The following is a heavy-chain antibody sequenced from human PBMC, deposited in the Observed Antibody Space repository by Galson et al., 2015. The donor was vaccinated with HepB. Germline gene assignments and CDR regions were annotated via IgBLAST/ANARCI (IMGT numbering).Heavy chain of an antibody. CDR2: SSGTDGRR. Sequence: PLRHACLASGFAVRAYALTWVGQAPGEGLEWVSVSSGTDGRRYYADSVKGLIAISRHNSNNTLYMQLNSLRAEDTAVYYCAKDTRTGDGHLDYWGQGTLVTVSS. J-gene: IGHJ4*02. CDR1: GFAVRAYA. V-gene: IGHV3-23*01. CDR3: AKDTRTGDGHLDY. D-gene: IGHD7-27*01.